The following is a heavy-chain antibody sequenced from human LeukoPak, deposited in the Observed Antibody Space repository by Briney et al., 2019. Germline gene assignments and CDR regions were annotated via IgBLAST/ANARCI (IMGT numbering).Heavy chain of an antibody. D-gene: IGHD6-13*01. CDR1: GYTFTSYY. CDR2: INPSGGST. J-gene: IGHJ4*02. V-gene: IGHV1-46*01. CDR3: ARVPFAAAGRSPYDY. Sequence: VALVKVSCKASGYTFTSYYMHWVRQAPGQGLEWMGIINPSGGSTSCAQKFQGRVTMTRDTSTSTVYMELSSLRSEDTAVYYCARVPFAAAGRSPYDYWGQGTLVTVSS.